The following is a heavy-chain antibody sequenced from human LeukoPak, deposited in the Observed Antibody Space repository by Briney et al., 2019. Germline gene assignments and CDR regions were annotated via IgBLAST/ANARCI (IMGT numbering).Heavy chain of an antibody. CDR3: ARAIIMITFGGVIVSGAFDI. D-gene: IGHD3-16*02. J-gene: IGHJ3*02. V-gene: IGHV4-59*12. CDR2: IYYSGST. Sequence: SETLSLTCTVSGGSISSYYWSWIRQPPGKGLEWIGYIYYSGSTNYNPSLKSRVTISVDTSKNQFSLKLSSVTAADTAVYYCARAIIMITFGGVIVSGAFDIWGQGTMVTVSS. CDR1: GGSISSYY.